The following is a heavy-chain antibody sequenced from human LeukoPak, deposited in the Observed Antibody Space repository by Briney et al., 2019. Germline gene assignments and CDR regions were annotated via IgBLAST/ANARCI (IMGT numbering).Heavy chain of an antibody. V-gene: IGHV1-2*02. CDR1: GYTFTGYH. CDR3: ARYYIEAAGDYFYYYAMDV. Sequence: ASVKVSCKASGYTFTGYHIHWVRQAPGQGLEWMGWINPNSGGTNYAQKFQDRVTMTRDTSISTAYMELSRLRSDDTAVYYCARYYIEAAGDYFYYYAMDVWGQGTTVTVSS. D-gene: IGHD6-13*01. J-gene: IGHJ6*02. CDR2: INPNSGGT.